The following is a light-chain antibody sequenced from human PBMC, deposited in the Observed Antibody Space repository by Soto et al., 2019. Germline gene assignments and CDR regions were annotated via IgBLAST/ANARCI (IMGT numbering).Light chain of an antibody. CDR3: QQSYSTPT. Sequence: DLQMTQSPSSLSASVGDRVTITCRASQNISIYLNWYQQKPGKAPKLLIYAASSLQSGVPSRFSGSGSGTDFTLTISSLQPEDFATYYCQQSYSTPTFGQGTKLEIK. J-gene: IGKJ2*01. CDR1: QNISIY. CDR2: AAS. V-gene: IGKV1-39*01.